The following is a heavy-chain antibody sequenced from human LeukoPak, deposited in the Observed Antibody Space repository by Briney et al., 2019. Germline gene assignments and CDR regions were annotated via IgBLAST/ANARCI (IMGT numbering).Heavy chain of an antibody. CDR1: GGSFSGYY. CDR3: ARAPDCSGGSCYAGYYDY. V-gene: IGHV4-34*01. CDR2: INHSGST. Sequence: SETLSLTCAVYGGSFSGYYWSWIRQPPGKGLEWIGEINHSGSTNYNPSLKSRVTISVDTSKYQFSLKLSSVTAADTAVYYCARAPDCSGGSCYAGYYDYWGQGTLVTVSS. D-gene: IGHD2-15*01. J-gene: IGHJ4*02.